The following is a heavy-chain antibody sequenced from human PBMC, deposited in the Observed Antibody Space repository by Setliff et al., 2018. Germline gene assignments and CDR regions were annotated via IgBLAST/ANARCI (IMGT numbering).Heavy chain of an antibody. CDR2: IYTTGST. Sequence: PSETLSLTCAVSGGSTSSGTYYWNWIRQPAGKGLEWLGRIYTTGSTMYNPSLQSRVTISRDTSKNQFSLKLTSVTAADTAVYYCASVGASEIVAGLYGLDVWGQGTTVTVSS. V-gene: IGHV4-61*02. D-gene: IGHD3-16*01. CDR3: ASVGASEIVAGLYGLDV. CDR1: GGSTSSGTYY. J-gene: IGHJ6*02.